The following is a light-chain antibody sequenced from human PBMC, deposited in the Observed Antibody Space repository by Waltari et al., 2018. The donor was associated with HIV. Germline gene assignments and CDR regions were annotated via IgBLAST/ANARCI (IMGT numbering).Light chain of an antibody. V-gene: IGLV2-23*02. J-gene: IGLJ2*01. CDR2: DVD. CDR3: CSKSTIYFGVL. Sequence: QSALTHAPSVSGPPGQPLTISCTGTSDDLECSTLVSWYQHHPGKAPRLIIFDVDKRPSGISDRFSGSKSGYTASLTISGLRTEDEADYFCCSKSTIYFGVLFGGGTTLTVL. CDR1: SDDLECSTL.